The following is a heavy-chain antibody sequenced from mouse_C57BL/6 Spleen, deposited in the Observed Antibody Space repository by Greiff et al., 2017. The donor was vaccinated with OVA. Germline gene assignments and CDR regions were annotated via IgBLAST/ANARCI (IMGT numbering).Heavy chain of an antibody. CDR3: ARGYGRRNYAMDY. D-gene: IGHD1-1*01. CDR1: GYSFTGYF. Sequence: VQLEQSGPELVKPGDSVKISCKASGYSFTGYFMNWVMQSHGKSLEWIGRINPYNGDTFYNQKFKGKATLTVDKSSSTAHMELRSLTSEDSAVYYGARGYGRRNYAMDYWGQGTSVTVSS. V-gene: IGHV1-20*01. CDR2: INPYNGDT. J-gene: IGHJ4*01.